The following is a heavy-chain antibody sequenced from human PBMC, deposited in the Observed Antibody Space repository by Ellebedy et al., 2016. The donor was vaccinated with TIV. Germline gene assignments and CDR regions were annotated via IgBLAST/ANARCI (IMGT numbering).Heavy chain of an antibody. Sequence: AASVKVSCKASGYTFTSYGISWVRQAPGQGLEWMGWINPNSGGTNYAQKFQGRVTMTRDTSISTAYMELSRLRSDDTAVYYCARDCGGDCYPEYFQHWGQGTLVTVSS. CDR2: INPNSGGT. J-gene: IGHJ1*01. CDR1: GYTFTSYG. CDR3: ARDCGGDCYPEYFQH. D-gene: IGHD2-21*02. V-gene: IGHV1-2*02.